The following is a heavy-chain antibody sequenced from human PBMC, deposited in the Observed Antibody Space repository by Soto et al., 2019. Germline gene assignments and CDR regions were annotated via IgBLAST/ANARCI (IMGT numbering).Heavy chain of an antibody. Sequence: ASVKVSCKVSGYTLTELSMHWVRQAPGKGLEWMGGFDPEDGETIYAQKFQGRVTMTEDTSTDTAYMELSSLRSEDTAVYYCATHVRRYSSSWYDYWGQGTLVTVSS. J-gene: IGHJ4*02. V-gene: IGHV1-24*01. CDR3: ATHVRRYSSSWYDY. D-gene: IGHD6-13*01. CDR2: FDPEDGET. CDR1: GYTLTELS.